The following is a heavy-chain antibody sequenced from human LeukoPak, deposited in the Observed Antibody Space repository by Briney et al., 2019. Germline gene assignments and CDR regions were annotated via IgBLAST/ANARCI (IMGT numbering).Heavy chain of an antibody. CDR3: AKDYRGSFTD. CDR2: ISGSGGST. CDR1: GFTFNNYA. Sequence: PGGSLRLSCAASGFTFNNYAMSWVRQAPGKGPERLSAISGSGGSTTDADSVKGRFTTSRDNSKNTLYLQMDSLRAEDTAVYFCAKDYRGSFTDWGQGTLVTVSS. J-gene: IGHJ4*02. V-gene: IGHV3-23*01. D-gene: IGHD1-26*01.